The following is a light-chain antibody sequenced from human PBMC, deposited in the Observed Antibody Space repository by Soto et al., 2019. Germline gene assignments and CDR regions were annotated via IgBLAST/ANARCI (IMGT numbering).Light chain of an antibody. V-gene: IGLV2-14*01. CDR1: SSDVGGYNY. J-gene: IGLJ3*02. Sequence: QSALTQPASVSGSPGQSITISCTGTSSDVGGYNYVSWYQQHPGKAPKLIIYEVSYRPSGVSNRFSGSKSGNTASLTISGLQAEDEADYYCSSYTSSTTGVFGGGTKLTVL. CDR2: EVS. CDR3: SSYTSSTTGV.